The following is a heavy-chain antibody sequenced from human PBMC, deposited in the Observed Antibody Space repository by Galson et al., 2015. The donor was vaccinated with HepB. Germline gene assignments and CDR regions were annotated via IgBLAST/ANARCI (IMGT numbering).Heavy chain of an antibody. CDR2: INPNSGGT. CDR1: GYTLSDHY. CDR3: TREVRNLRNPFDI. J-gene: IGHJ3*02. V-gene: IGHV1-2*04. Sequence: SVKVSCKASGYTLSDHYIHWVRQAPGQGLEWMGWINPNSGGTDYAQKFQGWVTMTRDTSISTAYMELSRLRSDDTAVYYCTREVRNLRNPFDIWGQGTIVVVSA.